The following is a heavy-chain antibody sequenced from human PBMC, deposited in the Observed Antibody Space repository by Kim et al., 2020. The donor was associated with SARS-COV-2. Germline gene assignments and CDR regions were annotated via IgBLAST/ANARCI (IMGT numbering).Heavy chain of an antibody. D-gene: IGHD3-10*01. V-gene: IGHV1-18*04. CDR2: ISAYNGNT. CDR1: GYTFTSYG. Sequence: ASVKVSCKASGYTFTSYGIRWVRQAPGQGLEWMGWISAYNGNTNYAQKLQGRVTMTTDTSTSTAYMELRSLRSDDTAVYYCARVVDVSRELYNQNKAPNYFDYWGQGTLVTVSS. J-gene: IGHJ4*02. CDR3: ARVVDVSRELYNQNKAPNYFDY.